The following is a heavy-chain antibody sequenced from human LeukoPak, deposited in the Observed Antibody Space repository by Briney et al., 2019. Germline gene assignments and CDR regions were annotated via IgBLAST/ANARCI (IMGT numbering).Heavy chain of an antibody. V-gene: IGHV4-34*01. CDR1: GGFFSGYY. D-gene: IGHD2-21*02. CDR2: INYNGST. Sequence: PSETLSLTCAVYGGFFSGYYWSWIRQPPGKGLEWIGEINYNGSTNHNPSLKSRVTISGDTSKKQFSLKLSSVTAADTAVYYCSRSGKWLLLWSFLYWGQGILVTVSS. J-gene: IGHJ4*02. CDR3: SRSGKWLLLWSFLY.